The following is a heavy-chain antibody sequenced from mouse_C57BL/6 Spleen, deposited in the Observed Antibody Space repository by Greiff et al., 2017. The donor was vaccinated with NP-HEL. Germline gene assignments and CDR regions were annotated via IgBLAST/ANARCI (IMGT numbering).Heavy chain of an antibody. CDR2: IDPSDSYT. J-gene: IGHJ4*01. CDR3: ARRRIYYGNSYYYAMDY. D-gene: IGHD2-1*01. Sequence: QVQLQQPGAELVKPGASVKLSCKASGYTFTSYWMQWVKQRPGQGLEWIGEIDPSDSYTNYNQKFKGKATLTVDTSSSTAYMQLSSLTSEDAAVYYCARRRIYYGNSYYYAMDYWGQGTSVTVSS. V-gene: IGHV1-50*01. CDR1: GYTFTSYW.